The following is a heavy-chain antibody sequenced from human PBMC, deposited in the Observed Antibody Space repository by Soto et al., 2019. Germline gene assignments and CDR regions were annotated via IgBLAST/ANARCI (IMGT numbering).Heavy chain of an antibody. J-gene: IGHJ4*02. V-gene: IGHV1-3*01. CDR1: GYTFRSYA. D-gene: IGHD7-27*01. CDR3: ARDTGDGTFDF. Sequence: ASVKVSCKASGYTFRSYAMHWVRQAPGQRLEWMGWINAGYGNTNSSQKFQDRVTISRDTSASTAYMELTSLRSEDTAVYYCARDTGDGTFDFWGQGTLVTVSS. CDR2: INAGYGNT.